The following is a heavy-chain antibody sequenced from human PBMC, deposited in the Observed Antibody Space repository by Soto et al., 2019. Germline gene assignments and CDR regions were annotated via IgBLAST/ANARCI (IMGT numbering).Heavy chain of an antibody. J-gene: IGHJ6*03. D-gene: IGHD3-3*01. Sequence: EVQLVESGGGLVQPGGSLRLSCAASGFIFSNSWMHWVRQAPGKGLVWVSRINSDGSSTDYAESVKGRFTSSRDNAKNTLYLQMNSLRAEDTALYYCARDWSCPGNSPYYYYNMDVWGKGTTVTVSS. CDR2: INSDGSST. V-gene: IGHV3-74*01. CDR1: GFIFSNSW. CDR3: ARDWSCPGNSPYYYYNMDV.